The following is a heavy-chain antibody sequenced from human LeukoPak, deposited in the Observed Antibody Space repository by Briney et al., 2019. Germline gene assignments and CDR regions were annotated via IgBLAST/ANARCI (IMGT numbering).Heavy chain of an antibody. V-gene: IGHV3-23*01. CDR2: ISGGGGST. Sequence: GSLRLSCAASGFTFSSYAMNWVRQAPGKGLEWVPTISGGGGSTYYADSVKGRFTISRDNSKNTLYLQMNSLRAEDTAVYYCAKGRRDGYNFDFDYWGQGTLVTVSS. CDR1: GFTFSSYA. CDR3: AKGRRDGYNFDFDY. D-gene: IGHD5-24*01. J-gene: IGHJ4*02.